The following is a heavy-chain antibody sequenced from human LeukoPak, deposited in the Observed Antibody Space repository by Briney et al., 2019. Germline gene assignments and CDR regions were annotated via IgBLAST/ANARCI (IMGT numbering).Heavy chain of an antibody. D-gene: IGHD4-17*01. CDR2: ISGSGGST. J-gene: IGHJ4*02. V-gene: IGHV3-23*01. Sequence: PGGSLRLSCAASGFTFSSYAMSWVRHAPGKGLKWVSAISGSGGSTYYADCVKGRFTISRDNSKNTLYLQMNSLRAEDTAVYYCAPLGVTTWLDYWGQGTLVTVSS. CDR3: APLGVTTWLDY. CDR1: GFTFSSYA.